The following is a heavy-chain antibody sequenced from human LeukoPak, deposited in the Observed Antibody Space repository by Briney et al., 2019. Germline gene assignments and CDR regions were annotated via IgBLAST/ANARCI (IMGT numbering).Heavy chain of an antibody. Sequence: GGSLRISCAASGFSFSTYWMNWVRQAPGKGLEWVANIKKDGSETYVVDSVKGRFTISRDNAKNSLYLQMKSLRDEDTAVYYCAGGSGWLMDVWGKGTTVTVSS. D-gene: IGHD6-19*01. CDR1: GFSFSTYW. CDR3: AGGSGWLMDV. J-gene: IGHJ6*04. V-gene: IGHV3-7*01. CDR2: IKKDGSET.